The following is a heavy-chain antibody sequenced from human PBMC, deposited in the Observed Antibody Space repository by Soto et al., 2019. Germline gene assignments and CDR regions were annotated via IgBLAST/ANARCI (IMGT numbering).Heavy chain of an antibody. J-gene: IGHJ4*02. Sequence: EVQLVESGGGLVEPGVSLRLSCVGSGFTFKNAMMSWVRQAPGKRLEWLGRIKPKTDGGAVDYGTPIKGRFSISRDDSKNTVYLQMNGLKSEDTAVYFCTTFAPCYGSNLDFWGPGTQVTVSS. V-gene: IGHV3-15*01. CDR1: GFTFKNAM. CDR3: TTFAPCYGSNLDF. CDR2: IKPKTDGGAV. D-gene: IGHD1-26*01.